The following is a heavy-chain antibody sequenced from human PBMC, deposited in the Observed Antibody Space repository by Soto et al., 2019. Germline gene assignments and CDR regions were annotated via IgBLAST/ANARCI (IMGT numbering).Heavy chain of an antibody. CDR2: INSDGSTT. CDR1: GFTFSTYW. J-gene: IGHJ5*02. Sequence: PGGSLRLSCAASGFTFSTYWMHWARQAPGKALAWVPRINSDGSTTTYAAYVQGRFTISRDNAKNTLYLQMNSLSAEDSAVYYCARVAGVNGDYVNWFDPWGQGTLVTVSS. V-gene: IGHV3-74*01. D-gene: IGHD4-17*01. CDR3: ARVAGVNGDYVNWFDP.